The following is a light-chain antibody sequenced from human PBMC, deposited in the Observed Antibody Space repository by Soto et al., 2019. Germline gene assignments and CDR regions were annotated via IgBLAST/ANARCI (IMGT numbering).Light chain of an antibody. Sequence: QSVLTQPASVSGSPGQSITISCTGTSSGVGSYNLVSWYQQHPGKAPKLMIYEGSKRPSGVSNRFSGSKSGNTASLTISGLQAEDEADYYCCSYAGSSISFGGGTKLTVL. V-gene: IGLV2-23*01. CDR2: EGS. J-gene: IGLJ2*01. CDR3: CSYAGSSIS. CDR1: SSGVGSYNL.